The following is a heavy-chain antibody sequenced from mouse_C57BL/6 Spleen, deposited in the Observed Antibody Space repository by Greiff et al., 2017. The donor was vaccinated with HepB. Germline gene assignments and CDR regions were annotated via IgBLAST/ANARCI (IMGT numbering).Heavy chain of an antibody. V-gene: IGHV5-6*01. CDR3: ARQVYGSSSFDY. D-gene: IGHD1-1*01. CDR2: ISSGGSYT. CDR1: GFTFSSYG. Sequence: EVQLVESGGDLVKPGGSLKLSCAASGFTFSSYGMSWVRQTPDKRLEWVATISSGGSYTYYPDSVKGRFTISRDNAKNTLYLQMSSLKSEDTAMYYCARQVYGSSSFDYWGQGTTLTVSS. J-gene: IGHJ2*01.